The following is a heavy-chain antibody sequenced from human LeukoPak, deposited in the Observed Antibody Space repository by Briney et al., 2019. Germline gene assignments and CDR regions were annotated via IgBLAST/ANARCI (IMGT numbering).Heavy chain of an antibody. CDR3: ARYSGWSLKYFDY. CDR1: GYTFPTYG. Sequence: ASVKVSCKASGYTFPTYGINWVRQAPGQGLEWTGWINVYNDNTNYAPKLQGRVTLTTDTSTSTAYMELNSLTSDDTAVYYCARYSGWSLKYFDYWGQGTLVTVSS. CDR2: INVYNDNT. D-gene: IGHD6-19*01. V-gene: IGHV1-18*01. J-gene: IGHJ4*02.